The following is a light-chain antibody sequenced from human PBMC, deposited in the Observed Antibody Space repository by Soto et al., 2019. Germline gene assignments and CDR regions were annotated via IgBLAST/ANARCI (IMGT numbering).Light chain of an antibody. V-gene: IGKV3-20*01. J-gene: IGKJ5*01. CDR1: QSIRSNY. CDR3: QQYGTSEII. CDR2: ESS. Sequence: EIVLTQSPGTLSLSPGERATLSCRASQSIRSNYVAWYQQKPGQAPRLLIYESSNRATGIAARFSGSGSGTDFTLTISRLETEDFAVFYCQQYGTSEIIFGQGTRLEIK.